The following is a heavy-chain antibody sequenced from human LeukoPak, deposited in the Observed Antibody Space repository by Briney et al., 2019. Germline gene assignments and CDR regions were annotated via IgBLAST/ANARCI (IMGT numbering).Heavy chain of an antibody. J-gene: IGHJ4*02. CDR2: IKQDGSEK. Sequence: GGSLRLSCAASGFTFSSYWMSWVRQAPGKGLEWVANIKQDGSEKYYVDSVKGRFTISRDNTKNSLYLQMNSLTAEDTAVYYCARGRIVASGYFDYWGQGTLVTVSS. CDR3: ARGRIVASGYFDY. CDR1: GFTFSSYW. D-gene: IGHD2/OR15-2a*01. V-gene: IGHV3-7*01.